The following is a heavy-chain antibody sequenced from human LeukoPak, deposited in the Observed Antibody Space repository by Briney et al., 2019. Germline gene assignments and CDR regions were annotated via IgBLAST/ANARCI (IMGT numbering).Heavy chain of an antibody. CDR1: GFTFSTYW. V-gene: IGHV3-23*01. J-gene: IGHJ4*02. CDR2: ISGSGGST. Sequence: PGGSLRLSCAASGFTFSTYWMTWVRQAPGKGLEWVSAISGSGGSTYYADSVKGRFTISRDNSKNTLYLQMNSLRAEDTAVYYCAKDPHRLEPGIAVAGTSNDYWGQGTLVTVSS. D-gene: IGHD6-19*01. CDR3: AKDPHRLEPGIAVAGTSNDY.